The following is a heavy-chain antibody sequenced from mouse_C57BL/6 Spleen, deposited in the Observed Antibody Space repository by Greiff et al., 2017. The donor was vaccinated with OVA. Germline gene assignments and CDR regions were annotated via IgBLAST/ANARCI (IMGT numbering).Heavy chain of an antibody. D-gene: IGHD4-1*01. CDR3: SLTGTFAY. CDR2: IDPETGGT. CDR1: GYTFTDYE. V-gene: IGHV1-15*01. Sequence: VQRVESGAELVRPGASVTLSCKASGYTFTDYEMHWVKQTPVHGLEWIGAIDPETGGTAYNQKFKGKAILTADKSSSTAYMELRSLTSEDSAVYYCSLTGTFAYWGQGTLVTVSA. J-gene: IGHJ3*01.